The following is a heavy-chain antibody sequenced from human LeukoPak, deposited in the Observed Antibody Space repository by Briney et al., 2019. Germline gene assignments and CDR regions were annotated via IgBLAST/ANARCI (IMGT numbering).Heavy chain of an antibody. CDR2: IYTSGST. V-gene: IGHV4-61*02. D-gene: IGHD3-10*01. CDR1: GGSISSGSYY. J-gene: IGHJ3*02. Sequence: PSQTLSLTCTVSGGSISSGSYYWSWIRQPAGKGLEWTGRIYTSGSTNYNPSLKSRVTISVDTSKNQFSLKLSSVTAADTAVYYCARAGHYYGSGSYYNVEAFDIWGQGTMVTVSS. CDR3: ARAGHYYGSGSYYNVEAFDI.